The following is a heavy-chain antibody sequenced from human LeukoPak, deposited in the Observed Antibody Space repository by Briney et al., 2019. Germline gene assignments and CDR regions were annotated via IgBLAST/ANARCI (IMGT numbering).Heavy chain of an antibody. V-gene: IGHV3-21*01. CDR3: ARDLQEWFADDNWFDP. J-gene: IGHJ5*02. Sequence: PGGSLRLSCAASGFTFSSYSMNWVRQAPGKGLEWVSSISSSSSYIYYAESVKGRVTISRDNAKNSMYLQMNSLRAEDTAVYYCARDLQEWFADDNWFDPWGQGTLVTVSS. CDR2: ISSSSSYI. CDR1: GFTFSSYS. D-gene: IGHD3-10*01.